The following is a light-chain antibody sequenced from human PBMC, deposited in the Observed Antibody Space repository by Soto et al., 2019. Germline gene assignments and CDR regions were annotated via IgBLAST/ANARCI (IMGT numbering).Light chain of an antibody. CDR3: HQRSNWPWT. CDR1: QSVSSSY. Sequence: EIVLTQSPGTLSLSPGERATLSCRASQSVSSSYLAWYQQKPGQAPRLLIYDSSNRATGIPARFNGSGSGTDFTLTISSLEPEDFAVYYCHQRSNWPWTFGQGTKVDI. CDR2: DSS. J-gene: IGKJ1*01. V-gene: IGKV3-11*01.